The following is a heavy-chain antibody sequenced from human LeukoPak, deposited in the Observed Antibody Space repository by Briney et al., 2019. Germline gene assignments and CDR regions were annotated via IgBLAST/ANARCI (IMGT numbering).Heavy chain of an antibody. J-gene: IGHJ4*02. CDR2: IYYSGST. V-gene: IGHV4-59*01. CDR1: GGSISSYY. Sequence: PSETLSLTCTVSGGSISSYYWSWIRQPPGKGLEWIGYIYYSGSTNYNPSLKSRVTISVDTSKNQFSLKLSSVTAADTAVYYCARDGIAVAGTLAGFDYWGQGTLVTVSS. CDR3: ARDGIAVAGTLAGFDY. D-gene: IGHD6-19*01.